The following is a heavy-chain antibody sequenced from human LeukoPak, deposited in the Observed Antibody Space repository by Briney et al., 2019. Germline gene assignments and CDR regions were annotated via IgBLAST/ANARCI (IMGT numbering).Heavy chain of an antibody. CDR2: IWHDGSNK. J-gene: IGHJ4*02. Sequence: GGSLRLSCAASGFTFSSSGMHWVRQAPGKGLEWVAVIWHDGSNKYYADSVKGRFTVSRDNSKNTLYLQMNSLRAEDTAVYYCARGGYSSSWYRFWGQGTLVTVSS. CDR1: GFTFSSSG. CDR3: ARGGYSSSWYRF. D-gene: IGHD6-13*01. V-gene: IGHV3-33*01.